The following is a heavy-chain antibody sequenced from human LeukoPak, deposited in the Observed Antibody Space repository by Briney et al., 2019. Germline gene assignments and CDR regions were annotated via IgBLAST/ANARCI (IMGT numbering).Heavy chain of an antibody. CDR1: GFTFSSYG. CDR3: AREGVVGMVVAATPDY. CDR2: IWYDGSNK. V-gene: IGHV3-33*01. Sequence: PGGSLRLSCAASGFTFSSYGMHWVRQAPGKGLEWVAVIWYDGSNKYYADSVKGRFTISRDNSKNTLYLQMNSLRAEDTAVYYCAREGVVGMVVAATPDYWGQGTLVTVSS. D-gene: IGHD2-15*01. J-gene: IGHJ4*02.